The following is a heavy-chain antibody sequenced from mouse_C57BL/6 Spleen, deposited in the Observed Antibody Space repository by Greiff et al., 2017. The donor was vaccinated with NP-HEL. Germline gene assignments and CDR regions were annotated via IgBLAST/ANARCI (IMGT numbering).Heavy chain of an antibody. V-gene: IGHV1-80*01. J-gene: IGHJ4*01. CDR3: AREGKNAMDY. CDR2: IYPGDGDT. Sequence: VQLVESGAELVKPGASVKISCKASGYAFSSYWMNWVKQRPGKGLEWIGQIYPGDGDTNYNGKFKGKATLTADKSSSTAYMQLSSLTSEDSAVYFCAREGKNAMDYWGQGTSVTVSS. CDR1: GYAFSSYW.